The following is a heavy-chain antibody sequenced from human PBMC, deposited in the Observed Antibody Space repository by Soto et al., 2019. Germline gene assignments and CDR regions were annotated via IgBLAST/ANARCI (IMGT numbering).Heavy chain of an antibody. J-gene: IGHJ4*02. CDR2: FYYAGST. Sequence: SSETLSLTCAVYGGSISGYYWSWIRQPPGKGLEWIGYFYYAGSTKYNPSLNSRVTISVDTSKNQFSLTVTSVTAADTAVYYCAKDLYDILTGSRGGFDYWGQGTLVTVSS. CDR3: AKDLYDILTGSRGGFDY. CDR1: GGSISGYY. D-gene: IGHD3-9*01. V-gene: IGHV4-59*12.